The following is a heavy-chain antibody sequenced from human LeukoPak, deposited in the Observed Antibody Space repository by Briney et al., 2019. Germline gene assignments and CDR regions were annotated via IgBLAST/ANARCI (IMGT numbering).Heavy chain of an antibody. D-gene: IGHD3-3*01. CDR2: ISSRSTYI. CDR3: ARAYDFWSNWFDP. V-gene: IGHV3-21*01. Sequence: GGSLRLSCAASGFTFNIYSMNWVRQAPGKGLEWVSSISSRSTYIFYADSVKGRFTISRDNAKNSLYLQMNSLRAEDTAVYYCARAYDFWSNWFDPWGQGTLVTVSS. CDR1: GFTFNIYS. J-gene: IGHJ5*02.